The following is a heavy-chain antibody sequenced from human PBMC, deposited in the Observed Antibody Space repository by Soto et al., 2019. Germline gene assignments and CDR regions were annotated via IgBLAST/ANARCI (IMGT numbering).Heavy chain of an antibody. CDR2: IYYSGST. D-gene: IGHD6-13*01. CDR1: GGSISSYY. CDR3: ARAGGYSRTPPNPRAYDMDV. Sequence: PSETLSLTCTVSGGSISSYYWSWIRQPPGKGLEWIGYIYYSGSTNYNPSLKSRVTISVDTSKNQFSLKLSSVTAADTAVYYCARAGGYSRTPPNPRAYDMDVWGQGTTVTVSS. V-gene: IGHV4-59*08. J-gene: IGHJ6*02.